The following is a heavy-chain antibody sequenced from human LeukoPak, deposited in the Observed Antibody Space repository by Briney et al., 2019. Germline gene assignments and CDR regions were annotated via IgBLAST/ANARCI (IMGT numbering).Heavy chain of an antibody. D-gene: IGHD2-2*01. CDR1: GGSISSGSYY. CDR2: IYTSGST. Sequence: PSQTLSLTCTVSGGSISSGSYYWSWIRQPAGKGLKWIGRIYTSGSTNYNPSLKSRVTISVDTSKNQFPLKLSSVTAADTAVYYCASTCSSTSCPLDYWGQGTLVTVSS. V-gene: IGHV4-61*02. J-gene: IGHJ4*02. CDR3: ASTCSSTSCPLDY.